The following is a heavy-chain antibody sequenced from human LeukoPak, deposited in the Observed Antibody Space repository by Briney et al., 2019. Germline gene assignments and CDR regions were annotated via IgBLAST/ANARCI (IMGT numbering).Heavy chain of an antibody. V-gene: IGHV4-39*07. J-gene: IGHJ6*03. CDR1: GGSIFNSNYY. D-gene: IGHD1-1*01. CDR3: ARAGGYRGYMDV. CDR2: MYYTGIS. Sequence: PSETLSLTCNVSGGSIFNSNYYWGWIRQSPGRGLEWIGSMYYTGISYYNPSLKSRVTISVDTPKNQLSLKLSSVTAADTAVYYCARAGGYRGYMDVWGKGTTVTISS.